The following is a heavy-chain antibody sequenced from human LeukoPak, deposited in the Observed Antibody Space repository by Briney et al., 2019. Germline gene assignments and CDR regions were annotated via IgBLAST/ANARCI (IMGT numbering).Heavy chain of an antibody. CDR3: ARRIQLGLSSFDI. Sequence: GESLKISCKGSGYRFTNYWIGWVRQMPGKGLEWMGIIYPGDSDTRYSPSFQGQVTISADKSISTAYLQWSSLKASDTAMYYCARRIQLGLSSFDIWGQGTMVTVSS. V-gene: IGHV5-51*01. CDR1: GYRFTNYW. J-gene: IGHJ3*02. D-gene: IGHD5-18*01. CDR2: IYPGDSDT.